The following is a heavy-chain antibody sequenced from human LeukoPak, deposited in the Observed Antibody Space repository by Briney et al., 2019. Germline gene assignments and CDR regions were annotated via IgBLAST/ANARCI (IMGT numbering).Heavy chain of an antibody. CDR1: GFTFNNYG. J-gene: IGHJ2*01. CDR2: IWYDGSNK. CDR3: ARGPGYNYGPGYFDL. D-gene: IGHD5-18*01. V-gene: IGHV3-33*01. Sequence: PGRSLRLSCAASGFTFNNYGMHWVRQAPGKGLEWVALIWYDGSNKYYADSVKGQFTISRDNSRNTLYLQMDSLRAEDTAVYYCARGPGYNYGPGYFDLWGRGTLVTVSS.